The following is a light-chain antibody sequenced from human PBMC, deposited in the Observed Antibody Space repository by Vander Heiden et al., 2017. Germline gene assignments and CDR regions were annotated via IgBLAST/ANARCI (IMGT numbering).Light chain of an antibody. Sequence: SSELTQHPAVSVALGQTVRITCQGDSLRSYYASWYQQKPGQAPVLVIYGKNNRPSGSPDRFSGSSSGNTASLTITGAQAEDEADYYGNSRDSSGNHLKVFGGGTKLTVL. CDR2: GKN. CDR1: SLRSYY. V-gene: IGLV3-19*01. CDR3: NSRDSSGNHLKV. J-gene: IGLJ2*01.